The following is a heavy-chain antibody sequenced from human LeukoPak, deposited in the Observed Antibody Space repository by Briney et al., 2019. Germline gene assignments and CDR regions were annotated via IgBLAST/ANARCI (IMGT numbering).Heavy chain of an antibody. CDR3: ARGVPYYNFDRSKRVPWGFDY. CDR1: GGSFSGYY. CDR2: INHSGDT. J-gene: IGHJ4*02. D-gene: IGHD3-9*01. V-gene: IGHV4-34*01. Sequence: SETLSLTCAVYGGSFSGYYWSWIRQPPGKGLEWTGEINHSGDTYYNPSLESRVTISVDTSKNQFSLKLSSMTAADTAVYYCARGVPYYNFDRSKRVPWGFDYWGQGTLVTVSS.